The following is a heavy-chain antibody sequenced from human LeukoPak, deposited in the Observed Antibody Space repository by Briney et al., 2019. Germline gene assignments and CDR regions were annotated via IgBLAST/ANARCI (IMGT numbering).Heavy chain of an antibody. CDR3: AREKIAAAGPRGYFDY. V-gene: IGHV4-34*01. CDR1: GGSFSGYY. Sequence: SSETLSLTCAVYGGSFSGYYWSWIRQPPGKGLEWIGEINHSGSTNYNPSLKSRVTISVDTSKNQFSLKLSSVTAADTALYYCAREKIAAAGPRGYFDYWGQGTLVTVSS. D-gene: IGHD6-13*01. CDR2: INHSGST. J-gene: IGHJ4*02.